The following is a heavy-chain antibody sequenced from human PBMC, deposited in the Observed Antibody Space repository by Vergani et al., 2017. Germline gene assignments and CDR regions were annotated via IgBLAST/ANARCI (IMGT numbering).Heavy chain of an antibody. V-gene: IGHV3-7*01. CDR3: ARVLSQYYYYYGMDV. CDR1: GFTFSSYW. J-gene: IGHJ6*02. Sequence: EVQLVESGGGLVQPGGSLRLSCAASGFTFSSYWMSWVRQAPGKGLEWVANIKQDGSEKYYVDSVKGRFTISRDNAKNTLYLQMNSLRAEDTAVYYCARVLSQYYYYYGMDVWGQGTTVTVSS. CDR2: IKQDGSEK.